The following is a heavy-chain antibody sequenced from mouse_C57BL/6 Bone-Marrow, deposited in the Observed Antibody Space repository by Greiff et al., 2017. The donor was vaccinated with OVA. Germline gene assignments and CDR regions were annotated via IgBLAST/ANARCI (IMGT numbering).Heavy chain of an antibody. V-gene: IGHV1-50*01. CDR3: ARRDRVDYYGSSDVDYYAMDY. Sequence: QVQLQQPGAELVKPGASVKLSCKASGYTFTSYWMQWVKQRPGQGLEWIGEIDPSDSYTNYNQKFKGKATLTVDTSSSTAYMQLSSLTSEDSAVYYCARRDRVDYYGSSDVDYYAMDYWGQGTSVTVSS. CDR2: IDPSDSYT. D-gene: IGHD1-1*01. J-gene: IGHJ4*01. CDR1: GYTFTSYW.